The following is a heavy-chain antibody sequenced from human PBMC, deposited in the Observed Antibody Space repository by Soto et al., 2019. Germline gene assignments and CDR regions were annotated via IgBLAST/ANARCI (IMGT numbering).Heavy chain of an antibody. CDR2: INHSGST. D-gene: IGHD4-17*01. CDR3: ARGVTTVVTPGAFDI. V-gene: IGHV4-34*01. J-gene: IGHJ3*02. CDR1: GGSFSGYY. Sequence: SETLSLTCAVYGGSFSGYYWSWIRQPPGKGLEWIGEINHSGSTNYNPSLKSRVTISVDTSKNQFSLKLSSVTAADTAVYYCARGVTTVVTPGAFDIWGQGTMVTVSS.